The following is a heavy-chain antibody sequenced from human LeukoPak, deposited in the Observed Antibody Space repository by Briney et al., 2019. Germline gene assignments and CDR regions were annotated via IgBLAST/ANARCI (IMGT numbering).Heavy chain of an antibody. J-gene: IGHJ4*02. CDR1: GGSFSGYY. D-gene: IGHD3-10*01. CDR2: INHSGST. CDR3: ARREFFGAGSYYFPATEQRQFDY. V-gene: IGHV4-34*01. Sequence: SETLSLTCAVYGGSFSGYYWSWIRQPPGKGLEWIGEINHSGSTNYNPSLKSRVTISVDTSKNQFSLKLSSVTAADTAVYYCARREFFGAGSYYFPATEQRQFDYWGQGTLVTVSS.